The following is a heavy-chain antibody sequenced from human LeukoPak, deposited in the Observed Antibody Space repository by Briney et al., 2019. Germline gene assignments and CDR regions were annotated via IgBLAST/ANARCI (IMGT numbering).Heavy chain of an antibody. Sequence: SETLSLTCTVSGGSISSGGYYWSWIRQPPGTGLEWIGYIYHSGSTYYNPALKSRVTISVDRSKNQFSLKLSSVTAADTAVYYCARCSGGSCYGGFDYWGXXTLVTVSS. D-gene: IGHD2-15*01. CDR3: ARCSGGSCYGGFDY. J-gene: IGHJ4*01. CDR2: IYHSGST. CDR1: GGSISSGGYY. V-gene: IGHV4-30-2*01.